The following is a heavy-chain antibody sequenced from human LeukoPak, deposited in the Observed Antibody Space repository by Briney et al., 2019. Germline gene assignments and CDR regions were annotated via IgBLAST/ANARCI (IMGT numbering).Heavy chain of an antibody. J-gene: IGHJ6*03. D-gene: IGHD3/OR15-3a*01. CDR2: IIPILGIA. CDR1: GGTFSSYT. Sequence: GASVKVSCKASGGTFSSYTISWVRQAPGQGLEWMGRIIPILGIANYAQKFQGRVTITADKSTGTAYMELSSLRSEDTAVYYCARDDGLENRRVYYYMDVWGKGTTVTVSS. CDR3: ARDDGLENRRVYYYMDV. V-gene: IGHV1-69*04.